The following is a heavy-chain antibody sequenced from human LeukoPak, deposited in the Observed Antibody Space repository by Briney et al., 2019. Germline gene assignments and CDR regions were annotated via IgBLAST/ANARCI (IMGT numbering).Heavy chain of an antibody. Sequence: GGSLRLSCAASGFIFNNYVMSWVRQGPGKGLEWVSASGGGGGRTYYADSMKGRFTISRDNSKNTLFLQMGSLRAEDTAVYYCAKGEGPTVGITWGQGTLVTVTS. CDR1: GFIFNNYV. V-gene: IGHV3-23*01. D-gene: IGHD1-7*01. CDR3: AKGEGPTVGIT. J-gene: IGHJ4*02. CDR2: SGGGGGRT.